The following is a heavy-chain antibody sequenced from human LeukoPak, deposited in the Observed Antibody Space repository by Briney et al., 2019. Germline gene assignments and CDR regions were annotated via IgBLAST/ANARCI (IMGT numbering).Heavy chain of an antibody. Sequence: PGGSLRLSCAASGFTFSSYSMNWVRQAPGKGLEWVASISSSSSYIYYADSVKGRFTISRDNAKNSLYLQINSLRAEDTAVYYCARDGSGYCSSTSCLEGFDYWGQGTLVTVFS. CDR3: ARDGSGYCSSTSCLEGFDY. V-gene: IGHV3-21*01. CDR1: GFTFSSYS. CDR2: ISSSSSYI. D-gene: IGHD2-2*01. J-gene: IGHJ4*02.